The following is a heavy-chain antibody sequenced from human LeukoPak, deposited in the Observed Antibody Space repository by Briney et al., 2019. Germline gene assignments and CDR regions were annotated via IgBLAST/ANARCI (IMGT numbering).Heavy chain of an antibody. Sequence: GGSLRLSCAASGFTFSDYYMSWIRQAPGKGLEWVSYISSSGSTIYYADSVKGRFTISRDNAKNSLYLQMNSLRAEDTAVYYCARPQTYYYDSSGLDPWGREPWSPSPQ. CDR2: ISSSGSTI. CDR1: GFTFSDYY. CDR3: ARPQTYYYDSSGLDP. V-gene: IGHV3-11*04. D-gene: IGHD3-22*01. J-gene: IGHJ5*02.